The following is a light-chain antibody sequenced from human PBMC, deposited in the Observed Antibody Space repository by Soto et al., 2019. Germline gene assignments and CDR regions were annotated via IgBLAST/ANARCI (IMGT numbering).Light chain of an antibody. Sequence: DVVMTQSPLSLSVTPGESASISFRSSQSLLQSNGYNSLDWYLQKPVQSPRLLIYLGSTRASGVPDRFIGSGSGTDFTLKISRVEAEDVGVYYCMQGIQAPGMFGQGTKV. V-gene: IGKV2-28*01. CDR2: LGS. J-gene: IGKJ1*01. CDR3: MQGIQAPGM. CDR1: QSLLQSNGYNS.